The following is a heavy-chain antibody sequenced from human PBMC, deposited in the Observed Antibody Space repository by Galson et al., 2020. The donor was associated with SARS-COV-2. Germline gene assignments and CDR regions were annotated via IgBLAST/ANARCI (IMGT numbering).Heavy chain of an antibody. CDR1: GFSVSGTY. J-gene: IGHJ4*02. D-gene: IGHD3-22*01. Sequence: GGSLRLSCAASGFSVSGTYMIWVRQAPGKGLEWVSVIYSGGGTYYADSVKGRFTISRDNSKNTLYLQLNGLRAEDTAVYYCATEVGSSGYSYDYWGQGTLVTVSS. V-gene: IGHV3-53*01. CDR3: ATEVGSSGYSYDY. CDR2: IYSGGGT.